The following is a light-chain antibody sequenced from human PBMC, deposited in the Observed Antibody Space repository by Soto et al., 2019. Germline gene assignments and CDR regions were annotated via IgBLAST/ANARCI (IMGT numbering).Light chain of an antibody. Sequence: EIVLTQSPGTLSMSPGERATLSCRASEGVASNYLAWYQQIPGQPPKLLIAWASTRESGIPDRFSGTGSGTDFTLTISGLQAGDLAVYYCQQYYAVPRTFGQGTKVEL. CDR2: WAS. J-gene: IGKJ1*01. V-gene: IGKV3-20*01. CDR1: EGVASNY. CDR3: QQYYAVPRT.